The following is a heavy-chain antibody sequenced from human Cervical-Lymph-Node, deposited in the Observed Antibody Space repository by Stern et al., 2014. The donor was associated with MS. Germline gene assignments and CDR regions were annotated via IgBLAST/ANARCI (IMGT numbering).Heavy chain of an antibody. CDR2: ISYDGSNK. CDR1: GFTFSSYG. J-gene: IGHJ4*02. V-gene: IGHV3-30*18. D-gene: IGHD3-10*01. Sequence: QVQLVESGGGVVPPGRSLRLSCAASGFTFSSYGMHWVRQAPGKGMEWVAVISYDGSNKYYADSVKGRFTISRDNSKNTLYLQMNSLRAEDTAVYYCAKDHYYGSGPKGYFDYWGQGTLVTVSS. CDR3: AKDHYYGSGPKGYFDY.